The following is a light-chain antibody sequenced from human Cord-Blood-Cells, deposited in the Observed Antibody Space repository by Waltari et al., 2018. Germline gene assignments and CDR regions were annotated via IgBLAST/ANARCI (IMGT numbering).Light chain of an antibody. CDR3: SSYTSSSTYV. CDR2: DVS. Sequence: QSALTQPASVSGSPGQSITTSSTGTSRDVGGYNSVSCDQQHPGKAPKLMIYDVSNRPSGVSNRFSGSKSGNTASLTISGLQAEDEADYYCSSYTSSSTYVFGTGTKVTVL. CDR1: SRDVGGYNS. V-gene: IGLV2-14*01. J-gene: IGLJ1*01.